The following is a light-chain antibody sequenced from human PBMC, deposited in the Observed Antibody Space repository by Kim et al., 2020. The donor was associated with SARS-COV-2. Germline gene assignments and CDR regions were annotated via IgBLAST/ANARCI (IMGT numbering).Light chain of an antibody. J-gene: IGKJ3*01. Sequence: AIQLTQSPSSLSASVGDRVTITCRASQDISSALAWYQQKPGKAPKLLIYDASSLESGVPSRFSSSGSGTDFTLTISSLQPEDFATYYCQQFNNYSLTFGPGTKVDIK. CDR2: DAS. CDR3: QQFNNYSLT. V-gene: IGKV1D-13*01. CDR1: QDISSA.